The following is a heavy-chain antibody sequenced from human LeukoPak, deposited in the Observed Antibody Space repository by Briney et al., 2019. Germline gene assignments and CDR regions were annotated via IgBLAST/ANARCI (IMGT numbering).Heavy chain of an antibody. CDR1: GFTFSSYA. V-gene: IGHV3-23*01. J-gene: IGHJ6*02. Sequence: PGGSLRLSCAASGFTFSSYAMSWVRQAPGKGLEWVSAISGCGGGTYYADSVKGRFTIARDNSKNTLYLQMNSLRAEDTAVYYCAKDGSRWSYYYYGMDVWGQGTTVTVSS. D-gene: IGHD4-23*01. CDR3: AKDGSRWSYYYYGMDV. CDR2: ISGCGGGT.